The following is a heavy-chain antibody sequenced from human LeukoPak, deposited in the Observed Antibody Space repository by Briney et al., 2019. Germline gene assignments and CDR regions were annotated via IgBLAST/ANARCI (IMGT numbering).Heavy chain of an antibody. CDR2: SKNKDYASST. D-gene: IGHD3-22*01. J-gene: IGHJ4*02. V-gene: IGHV3-72*01. Sequence: PGGSPRLSCADSGFTFSDHPMDSFRQAPGKGKLLIGRSKNKDYASSTVYAASVKGRFTFSRDDPKNSLFLQMNSLTTEDTAVYYCTRIFYYGTRGYYPDFWGQGTLVTVSS. CDR3: TRIFYYGTRGYYPDF. CDR1: GFTFSDHP.